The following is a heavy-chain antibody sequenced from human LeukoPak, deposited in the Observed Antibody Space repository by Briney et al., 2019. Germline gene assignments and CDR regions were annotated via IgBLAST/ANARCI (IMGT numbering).Heavy chain of an antibody. D-gene: IGHD3-10*01. CDR3: ARGGPYGSGSYFKYNWFDP. Sequence: PSETLSLTCAVYGGSFSGYYWSWIRHPPGKGQEWIGEITHSGSTNSNPSLKSLVTISVDTSKNQFSLKLSSVTAADTAVYYCARGGPYGSGSYFKYNWFDPWGRGTLVTVSS. V-gene: IGHV4-34*01. CDR2: ITHSGST. CDR1: GGSFSGYY. J-gene: IGHJ5*02.